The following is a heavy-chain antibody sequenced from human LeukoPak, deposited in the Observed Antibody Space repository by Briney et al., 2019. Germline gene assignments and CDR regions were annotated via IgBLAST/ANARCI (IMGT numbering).Heavy chain of an antibody. CDR1: GYTFTYYY. CDR2: VDPEDGET. J-gene: IGHJ4*02. D-gene: IGHD2-2*01. Sequence: ASVKISCKVSGYTFTYYYMHWVQQAPGKGLEWMGLVDPEDGETIYAEKFQGRVTITADTSTDTAYMELSSLRSEDTAVYYCATSRLIVVVPAAPLDYWGQGTLVTVSS. V-gene: IGHV1-69-2*01. CDR3: ATSRLIVVVPAAPLDY.